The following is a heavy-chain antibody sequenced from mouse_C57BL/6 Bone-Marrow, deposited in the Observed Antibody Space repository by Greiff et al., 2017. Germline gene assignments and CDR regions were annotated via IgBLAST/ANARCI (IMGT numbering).Heavy chain of an antibody. CDR3: ARRGYDYDGGVRYAMDY. V-gene: IGHV5-17*01. CDR2: ISRGSSTI. Sequence: EVKLVESGGGLVKPGGSLKLSCAASGFTFSDYGMHWVRQAPEKGLAWVAYISRGSSTIYYADTVKGRFTISRDNAKNTLFLQMTSLRSEDTAMYYCARRGYDYDGGVRYAMDYWGQGTSVTVSS. J-gene: IGHJ4*01. CDR1: GFTFSDYG. D-gene: IGHD2-4*01.